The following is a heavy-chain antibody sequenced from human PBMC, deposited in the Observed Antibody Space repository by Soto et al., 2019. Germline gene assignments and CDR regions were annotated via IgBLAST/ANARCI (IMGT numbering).Heavy chain of an antibody. CDR3: ARRRMRMYYYDSSGYLDY. J-gene: IGHJ4*02. D-gene: IGHD3-22*01. V-gene: IGHV5-51*01. Sequence: PGESLKISCKGSGYSFTSYWIGWVRQMPGKGREWMGIIYPGDSDTRYSPSFQGQVTISADKSISTAYLQWSSLKASDTAMYYCARRRMRMYYYDSSGYLDYWGQGTLVTVSS. CDR1: GYSFTSYW. CDR2: IYPGDSDT.